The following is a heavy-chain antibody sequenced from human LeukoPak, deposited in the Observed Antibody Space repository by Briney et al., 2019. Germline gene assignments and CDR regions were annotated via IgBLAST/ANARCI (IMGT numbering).Heavy chain of an antibody. CDR2: IHYIGST. CDR1: GGSISGYY. CDR3: ARDVLPHDY. V-gene: IGHV4-59*01. D-gene: IGHD4/OR15-4a*01. J-gene: IGHJ4*02. Sequence: PSETLSLTCTVSGGSISGYYWSWIRQPPGKGLEWIGYIHYIGSTKYNPSLKSRVTIYVDTSKKQCSLKGSSVTAANTAVYYCARDVLPHDYWGQGTLVTVSS.